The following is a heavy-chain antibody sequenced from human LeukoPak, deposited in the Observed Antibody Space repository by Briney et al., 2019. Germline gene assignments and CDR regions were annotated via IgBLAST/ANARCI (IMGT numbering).Heavy chain of an antibody. J-gene: IGHJ4*02. CDR3: ARDLYYDSSGYPNY. Sequence: GGSLRLSCAASGFTFSSYEMNWVRQAPGKGLEWVSYISSSGSTIYYADSVKGRFTISRDNAKNSLYLQMSSLRAEDTAVYYCARDLYYDSSGYPNYWGQGTLVTVSS. V-gene: IGHV3-48*03. D-gene: IGHD3-22*01. CDR1: GFTFSSYE. CDR2: ISSSGSTI.